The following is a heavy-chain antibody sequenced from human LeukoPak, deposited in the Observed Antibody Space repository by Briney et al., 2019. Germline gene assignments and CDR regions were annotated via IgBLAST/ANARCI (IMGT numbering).Heavy chain of an antibody. Sequence: GGSLRLSCTASGFTFSDYGMHWVRQPPGKGLEWVAIIWYDGSNKTYEDSVKGRFTISRDNSKNTLYLQMNSLRAEDTAVYYCARGVGYYENSGTIDYWGQGTLVTVSS. J-gene: IGHJ4*02. D-gene: IGHD3-22*01. CDR3: ARGVGYYENSGTIDY. CDR2: IWYDGSNK. CDR1: GFTFSDYG. V-gene: IGHV3-33*01.